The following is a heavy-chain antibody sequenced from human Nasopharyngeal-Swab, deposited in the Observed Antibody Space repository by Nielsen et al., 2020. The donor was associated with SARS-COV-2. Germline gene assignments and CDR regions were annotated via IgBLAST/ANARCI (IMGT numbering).Heavy chain of an antibody. D-gene: IGHD3-10*01. V-gene: IGHV3-9*01. CDR2: ISWKSGNM. CDR1: GFSFDDYT. Sequence: RISCVASGFSFDDYTMHWVRQAPGKGLEWVSGISWKSGNMGYADSVKGRFTIPRDNAKNSVYLQMNSLRPEDTALYYCAKTMVRGDFYYFLDVWGKGTTVTVSS. CDR3: AKTMVRGDFYYFLDV. J-gene: IGHJ6*03.